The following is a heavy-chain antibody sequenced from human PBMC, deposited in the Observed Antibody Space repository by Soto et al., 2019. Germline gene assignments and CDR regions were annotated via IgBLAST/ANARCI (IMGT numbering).Heavy chain of an antibody. CDR2: IYYSGST. CDR1: GGTISSSGYY. CDR3: ARFDYGDHNWFDP. J-gene: IGHJ5*02. D-gene: IGHD4-17*01. V-gene: IGHV4-31*11. Sequence: QVQLQESGPGLVKASQTLSLTCAVAGGTISSSGYYWSWIRQYPGKGLEWIGYIYYSGSTYYNPSLKSRVNISVDTSKSHFSLRLSSVTAADTAVYYCARFDYGDHNWFDPWGQGTLVTVSS.